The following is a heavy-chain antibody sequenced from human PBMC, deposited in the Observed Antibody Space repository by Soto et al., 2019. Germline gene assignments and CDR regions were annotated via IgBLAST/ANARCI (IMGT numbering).Heavy chain of an antibody. V-gene: IGHV3-74*01. CDR3: AREKAVAGTTFDY. Sequence: EVQLVESGGGSVQPGGSLRLSCAASGFSLSSYWMHWVRQVPGKGLVWVSRIQSDGRSTNYADSVKGRFTISKDNAKNTLYLQVDSLRVEDTAVYYCAREKAVAGTTFDYWGQGTLVTVSS. J-gene: IGHJ4*02. CDR2: IQSDGRST. CDR1: GFSLSSYW. D-gene: IGHD6-19*01.